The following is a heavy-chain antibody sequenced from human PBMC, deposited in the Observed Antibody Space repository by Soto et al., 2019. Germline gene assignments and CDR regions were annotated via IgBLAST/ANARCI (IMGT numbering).Heavy chain of an antibody. D-gene: IGHD3-22*01. J-gene: IGHJ4*02. CDR3: ARQIYDSDTGPNFQYYFDS. V-gene: IGHV5-10-1*01. Sequence: GESLKISCKGSGYSFAGYWITWVRQKPGKGLEWMGRIDPSDSQTYYSPSFRGHVTISATRSITTVFLQWSSLRASDTAMYYCARQIYDSDTGPNFQYYFDSWGQGTPVTVSS. CDR1: GYSFAGYW. CDR2: IDPSDSQT.